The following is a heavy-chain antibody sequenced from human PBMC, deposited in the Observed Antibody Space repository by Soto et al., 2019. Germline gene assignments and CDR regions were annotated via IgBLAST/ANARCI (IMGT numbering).Heavy chain of an antibody. D-gene: IGHD3-22*01. J-gene: IGHJ4*02. CDR3: ARQIYDSDTGPNFQYYFDS. V-gene: IGHV5-10-1*01. Sequence: GESLKISCKGSGYSFAGYWITWVRQKPGKGLEWMGRIDPSDSQTYYSPSFRGHVTISATRSITTVFLQWSSLRASDTAMYYCARQIYDSDTGPNFQYYFDSWGQGTPVTVSS. CDR1: GYSFAGYW. CDR2: IDPSDSQT.